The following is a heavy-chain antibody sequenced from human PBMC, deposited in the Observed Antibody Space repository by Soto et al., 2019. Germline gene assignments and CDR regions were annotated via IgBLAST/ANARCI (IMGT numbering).Heavy chain of an antibody. CDR2: IYYSGST. V-gene: IGHV4-31*03. Sequence: SETLSLTCTVSGGSISSGGYYWSWIRQHPGKGLEWIGYIYYSGSTYYNPSLKSRVTISVDTSKNQFSLKLSSVTAADTAVYYCARAPNYDFWSGYYNFDYWGQGTLVTVSS. CDR3: ARAPNYDFWSGYYNFDY. CDR1: GGSISSGGYY. J-gene: IGHJ4*02. D-gene: IGHD3-3*01.